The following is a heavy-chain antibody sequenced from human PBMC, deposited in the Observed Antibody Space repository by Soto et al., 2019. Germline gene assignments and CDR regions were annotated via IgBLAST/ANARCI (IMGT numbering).Heavy chain of an antibody. J-gene: IGHJ1*01. D-gene: IGHD5-12*01. CDR3: ARGQEGVVATH. CDR1: GGSLTGYY. Sequence: QVQLQQWGAGLVKPSETLSLNCAVTGGSLTGYYWSWIRQPPGKGLEWIGEVKDGGHTNYGPSLRGRVTISSDTSNNQCSRRLNSVTAAHTGVYYCARGQEGVVATHWDKSSQVTASS. V-gene: IGHV4-34*01. CDR2: VKDGGHT.